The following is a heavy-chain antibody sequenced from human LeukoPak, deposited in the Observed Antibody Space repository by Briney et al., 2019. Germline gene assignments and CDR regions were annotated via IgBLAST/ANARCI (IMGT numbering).Heavy chain of an antibody. V-gene: IGHV4-4*07. D-gene: IGHD6-6*01. J-gene: IGHJ6*03. CDR2: IYTSGST. CDR3: ARDAVTSSSGSLNYYYYMDV. CDR1: GGSISSYY. Sequence: SETLSLTCTVSGGSISSYYWSWIRQPAGKGLEWIGRIYTSGSTNYNPSLKSRVTMSVDTSKNQFSLKLSSVTAADTAVYYCARDAVTSSSGSLNYYYYMDVWGKGTTVTVSS.